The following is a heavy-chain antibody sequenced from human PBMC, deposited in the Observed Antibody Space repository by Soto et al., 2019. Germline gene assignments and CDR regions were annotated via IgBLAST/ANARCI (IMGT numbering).Heavy chain of an antibody. V-gene: IGHV6-1*01. CDR2: TYYRSRWYS. D-gene: IGHD4-4*01. J-gene: IGHJ6*02. Sequence: PSQTLSLTCVISGDSVSSSSVAWNWVRQSPSRGLEWLGRTYYRSRWYSDFAVSVRGRIVINADTSKNQFSLQLNSVTPEDTAVYYCARTEPYQYSNYGSYYYGMDVWGQGTTVTVSS. CDR1: GDSVSSSSVA. CDR3: ARTEPYQYSNYGSYYYGMDV.